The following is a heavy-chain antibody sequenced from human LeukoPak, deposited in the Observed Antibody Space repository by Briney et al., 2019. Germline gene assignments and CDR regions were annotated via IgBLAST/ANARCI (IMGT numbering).Heavy chain of an antibody. J-gene: IGHJ4*02. D-gene: IGHD3-3*01. CDR2: INPNSGGT. Sequence: ASVKVSCKASGFTFTGYYMHWVRQAPGQGLEWMGWINPNSGGTNYAQKFQGRVTMTRDTSISTAYMELSRLRSDDTAVYYCARVRASYDFWSGYPFDYWGQGTLVTVSS. V-gene: IGHV1-2*02. CDR3: ARVRASYDFWSGYPFDY. CDR1: GFTFTGYY.